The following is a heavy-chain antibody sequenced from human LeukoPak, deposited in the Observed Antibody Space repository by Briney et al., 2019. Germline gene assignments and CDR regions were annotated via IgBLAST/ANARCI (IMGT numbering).Heavy chain of an antibody. Sequence: ASVKVSCKASGYTFTGYYMHWVRQAPGQGLEWMGWINPNSGGTNYAQKFQGRVTMTRDTSISTAYMELSRLRSDDTAVYYCARHVRYYDSSGYPDYWGQGTLVTVSS. D-gene: IGHD3-22*01. CDR2: INPNSGGT. CDR1: GYTFTGYY. CDR3: ARHVRYYDSSGYPDY. V-gene: IGHV1-2*02. J-gene: IGHJ4*02.